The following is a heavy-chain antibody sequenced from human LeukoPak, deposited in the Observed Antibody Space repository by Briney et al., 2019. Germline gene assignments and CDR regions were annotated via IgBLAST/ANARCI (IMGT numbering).Heavy chain of an antibody. V-gene: IGHV4-61*01. Sequence: PSETLSLTCTVSGGSVSSGSYYWSWIRQPPGKGLEWIAYIYYSGSTNYNRSLKDRVTISVDTSKNQFSLKLTSVTAADTAVYYCARSLITVAGATAGFDFWGQGTLVTVSS. J-gene: IGHJ4*02. CDR3: ARSLITVAGATAGFDF. D-gene: IGHD6-19*01. CDR2: IYYSGST. CDR1: GGSVSSGSYY.